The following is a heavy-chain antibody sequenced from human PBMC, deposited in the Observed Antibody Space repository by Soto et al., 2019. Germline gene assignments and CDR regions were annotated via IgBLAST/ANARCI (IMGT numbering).Heavy chain of an antibody. Sequence: PGGSLRLSCVASGFTFSAYDMNWVRQAPGKGLEWVSVVNGNGGSTYYADSVKGRFTISRDDPKNTVYLQMNSLRAEDTAVYYCRAYTYGQGVDYWGQGTLVTVSS. CDR1: GFTFSAYD. CDR2: VNGNGGST. D-gene: IGHD5-18*01. V-gene: IGHV3-23*01. CDR3: RAYTYGQGVDY. J-gene: IGHJ4*02.